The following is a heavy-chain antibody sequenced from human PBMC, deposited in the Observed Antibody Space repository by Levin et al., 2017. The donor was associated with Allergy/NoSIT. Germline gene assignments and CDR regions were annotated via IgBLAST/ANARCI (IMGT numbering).Heavy chain of an antibody. CDR3: ATYYGSGLDYFDY. V-gene: IGHV4-34*01. Sequence: SETLSLTCAVYGGSFSGYYWSWIRQPPGKGLEWIGEINHSGSTNYNPSLKSRVTISVDTSKNQFSLKLSSVTAADTAVYYCATYYGSGLDYFDYWGQGTLVTVSS. CDR1: GGSFSGYY. J-gene: IGHJ4*02. CDR2: INHSGST. D-gene: IGHD3-10*01.